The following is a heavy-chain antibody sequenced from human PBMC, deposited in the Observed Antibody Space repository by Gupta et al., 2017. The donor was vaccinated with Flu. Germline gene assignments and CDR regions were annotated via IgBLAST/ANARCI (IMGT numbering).Heavy chain of an antibody. CDR3: ATSRTFDY. V-gene: IGHV3-74*01. J-gene: IGHJ4*02. CDR1: GFTFISYW. Sequence: EVQLVESGGGLVQPGGSLGISCAAYGFTFISYWMHWVRQAPGKGLVWVSRISSDGSSTNYADSVKGRFTISRDNAKNTLYLQMNSLRAEDTAVYYCATSRTFDYWGQGTLVTVSS. CDR2: ISSDGSST.